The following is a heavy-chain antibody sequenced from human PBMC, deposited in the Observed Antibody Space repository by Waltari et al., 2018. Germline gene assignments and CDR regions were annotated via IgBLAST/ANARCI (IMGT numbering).Heavy chain of an antibody. CDR1: GLNFGSSW. D-gene: IGHD1-26*01. Sequence: EVQLLESGGTIVQPGGSLKVACAASGLNFGSSWMHWVRQTPGKGLMWVPDINKDGTQTKYADSVRGRFTISRDNAKSTLYLQMTDLRAEDTAVYFCVRARWDYLYFDTWGQGTLVTVSS. V-gene: IGHV3-74*01. CDR3: VRARWDYLYFDT. CDR2: INKDGTQT. J-gene: IGHJ5*02.